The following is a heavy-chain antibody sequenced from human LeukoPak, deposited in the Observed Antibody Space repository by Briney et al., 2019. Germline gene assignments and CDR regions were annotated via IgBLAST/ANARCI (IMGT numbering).Heavy chain of an antibody. CDR3: ARLIDIVVVPAAKWSWFDP. CDR1: GYTFTSYG. D-gene: IGHD2-2*01. CDR2: ISAYNGNT. V-gene: IGHV1-18*01. J-gene: IGHJ5*02. Sequence: ASVKVSCKASGYTFTSYGISWVRQAPGQGLEWMGWISAYNGNTNYAQKLQGRVTMTTDTSTSTAYMELRSLRSDATAVYYCARLIDIVVVPAAKWSWFDPWGQGTLVTVSS.